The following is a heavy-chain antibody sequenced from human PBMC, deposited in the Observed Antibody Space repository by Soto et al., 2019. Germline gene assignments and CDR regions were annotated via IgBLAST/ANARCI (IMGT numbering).Heavy chain of an antibody. Sequence: SVKVSCKASGGTFSSYGISWVRQAPGLGLEWMGGIIPLFGTANYAQKFQGRVTITADESTSTVYMELSSLRSEDTAMYFCAKGKSTGDIDWFDPWGQGSLVTVSS. V-gene: IGHV1-69*13. CDR2: IIPLFGTA. CDR1: GGTFSSYG. D-gene: IGHD3-10*01. CDR3: AKGKSTGDIDWFDP. J-gene: IGHJ5*02.